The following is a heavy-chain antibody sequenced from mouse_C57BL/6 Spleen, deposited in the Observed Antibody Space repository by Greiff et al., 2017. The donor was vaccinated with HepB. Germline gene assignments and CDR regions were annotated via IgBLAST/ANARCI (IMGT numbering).Heavy chain of an antibody. CDR3: ARGYYGSSSYAMDY. CDR1: GYTFTSYW. J-gene: IGHJ4*01. CDR2: IDPNSGGT. V-gene: IGHV1-72*01. Sequence: QVHVKQPGAELVKPGASVKLSYKASGYTFTSYWMHWVKQRPGRGLEWIGRIDPNSGGTKYNEKFKSKATLTVDKPSSTAYMQLSSLTSEDSAVYYCARGYYGSSSYAMDYWGQGTSVTVSS. D-gene: IGHD1-1*01.